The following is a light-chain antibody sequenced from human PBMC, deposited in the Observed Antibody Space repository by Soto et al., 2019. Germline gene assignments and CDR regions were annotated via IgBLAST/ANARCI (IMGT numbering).Light chain of an antibody. CDR3: QQYGSSLWT. Sequence: EIVLTQSPGTLSLSPGERATLSSRASQSVSSSYLAWYQQKPGQAPRLLIYGASSRATGIPDRFSGSGSGTDFTLTISRLEPEDFGVYYCQQYGSSLWTFGQGTKVEIK. CDR2: GAS. CDR1: QSVSSSY. V-gene: IGKV3-20*01. J-gene: IGKJ1*01.